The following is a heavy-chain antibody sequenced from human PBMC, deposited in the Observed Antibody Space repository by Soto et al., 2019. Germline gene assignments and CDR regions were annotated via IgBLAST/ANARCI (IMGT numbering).Heavy chain of an antibody. Sequence: PGGSLRLSCTASGFTFGDYAMSWFRQAPGKGLEWVGFIRSKAYGGTTEYAASVKGRFTISRDDSKSIAYLQMNSLKTEDTAAYYCTSAWPPARWYNWNDRAFDXXGQGTMVTVSS. V-gene: IGHV3-49*03. CDR2: IRSKAYGGTT. CDR3: TSAWPPARWYNWNDRAFDX. CDR1: GFTFGDYA. J-gene: IGHJ3*01. D-gene: IGHD1-1*01.